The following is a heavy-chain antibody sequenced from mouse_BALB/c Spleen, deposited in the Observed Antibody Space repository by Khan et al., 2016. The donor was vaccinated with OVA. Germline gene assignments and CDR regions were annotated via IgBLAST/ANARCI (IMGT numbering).Heavy chain of an antibody. CDR3: ARDYWFAY. V-gene: IGHV5-6-5*01. CDR2: IGSGEST. J-gene: IGHJ3*01. CDR1: GFTFSNYA. Sequence: EVELVESGGGLVKPGGSLKLSCEASGFTFSNYAMSWVRQSPEKRLEWVASIGSGESTYYLDRVKGRFTISRDNARNILYLQMSSLRSEDTAMDYCARDYWFAYWGQGTLVTVSA.